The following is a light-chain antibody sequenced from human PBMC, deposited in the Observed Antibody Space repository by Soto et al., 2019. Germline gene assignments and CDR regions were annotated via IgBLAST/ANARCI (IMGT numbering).Light chain of an antibody. CDR1: SGHSSYI. Sequence: QPVLTQSSSASASLGSSVKLTCTLSSGHSSYIIAWHQQQPGKAPRYLMKLEGSGSYNKGSGDPDRFSGSSSGADRYLTISNLQFEDEADYYCETWDRNTRVFGGGTTVTVL. V-gene: IGLV4-60*02. J-gene: IGLJ3*02. CDR2: LEGSGSY. CDR3: ETWDRNTRV.